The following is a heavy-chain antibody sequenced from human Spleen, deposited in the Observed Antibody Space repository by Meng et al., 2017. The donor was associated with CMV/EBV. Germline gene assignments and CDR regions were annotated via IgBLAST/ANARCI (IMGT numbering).Heavy chain of an antibody. V-gene: IGHV1-18*01. CDR2: VSGENGDT. CDR3: ARAGAAVTTIFDF. CDR1: GYNFDISA. Sequence: ASGYNFDISAITWVRQAPGQGLEWVGWVSGENGDTNYGQKFQGRVTVTADTFTKTAYMEMRSLRSDDSAMYYCARAGAAVTTIFDFWGQGTLVTVSS. J-gene: IGHJ4*02. D-gene: IGHD4-17*01.